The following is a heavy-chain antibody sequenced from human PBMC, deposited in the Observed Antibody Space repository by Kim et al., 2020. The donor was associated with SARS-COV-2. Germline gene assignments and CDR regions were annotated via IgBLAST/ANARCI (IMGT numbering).Heavy chain of an antibody. V-gene: IGHV1-69*13. Sequence: SVKVSCKASGGTFSSYAINWVRQAPGQGLEWMGGIIPIFATPNYAQTFEGRVTITADESTTTAYLELSSVRSEDTAVYYCARGSTYFYENSGYFHDYFDHWGQGTLVTVSS. D-gene: IGHD3-22*01. CDR1: GGTFSSYA. CDR2: IIPIFATP. J-gene: IGHJ4*02. CDR3: ARGSTYFYENSGYFHDYFDH.